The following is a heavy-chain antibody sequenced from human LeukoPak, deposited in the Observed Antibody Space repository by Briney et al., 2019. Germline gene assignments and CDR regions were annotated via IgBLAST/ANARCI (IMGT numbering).Heavy chain of an antibody. D-gene: IGHD3-3*01. CDR2: IKQDGSEK. CDR1: GFTFSSYW. V-gene: IGHV3-7*01. J-gene: IGHJ4*02. CDR3: ARDLEVASTLYDFWSGTLTYYFDY. Sequence: PGGSLRLSCAASGFTFSSYWMSWVRQAPGKGLEWEANIKQDGSEKYYVDSVKGRFTISRDNAKNSLYLQMNSLRAEDTAVYYCARDLEVASTLYDFWSGTLTYYFDYWGQGTLVTVSS.